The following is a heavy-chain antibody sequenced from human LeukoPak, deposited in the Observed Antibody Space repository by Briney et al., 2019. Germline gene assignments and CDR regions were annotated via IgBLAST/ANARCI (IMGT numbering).Heavy chain of an antibody. CDR3: ARRWAYDDYLYFDY. CDR1: GGTFSSYA. D-gene: IGHD4-17*01. CDR2: IIPIFGTA. V-gene: IGHV1-69*13. J-gene: IGHJ4*02. Sequence: SVKVSCKASGGTFSSYAISWVRQAPGQGLEWMGGIIPIFGTANYAQKFQGRVTITADESTSTAYMELSSLRSEDTAVYYCARRWAYDDYLYFDYWGQGTLVTVSS.